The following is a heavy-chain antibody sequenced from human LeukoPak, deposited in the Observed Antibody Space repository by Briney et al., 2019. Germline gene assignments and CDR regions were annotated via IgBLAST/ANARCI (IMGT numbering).Heavy chain of an antibody. CDR1: GFTFSHAW. Sequence: PGGSLRLSCATSGFTFSHAWMNWVRQAPGKGLEWVSSIRSSTSYIYYADSVKGRFTISRDNAKNSLYLQMSSLRAEDTAVYYCARDGSPLGGYYYYYMDVWGKGTTVTISS. CDR2: IRSSTSYI. D-gene: IGHD3-10*01. J-gene: IGHJ6*03. V-gene: IGHV3-21*01. CDR3: ARDGSPLGGYYYYYMDV.